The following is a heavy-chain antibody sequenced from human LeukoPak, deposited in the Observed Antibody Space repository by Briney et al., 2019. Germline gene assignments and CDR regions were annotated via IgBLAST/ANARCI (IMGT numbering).Heavy chain of an antibody. J-gene: IGHJ4*02. V-gene: IGHV3-30*02. D-gene: IGHD3-10*01. CDR2: IWYDGSDE. CDR3: AKGGGELGSGSLDY. Sequence: GGSLRLSCAASKFIFSDCGMHWVRQAPGKGLEWVAFIWYDGSDEYYADSVKGRFTISRDNSKNTLYLQMKSLTTEDTAVYYCAKGGGELGSGSLDYWGQGTLVTVSS. CDR1: KFIFSDCG.